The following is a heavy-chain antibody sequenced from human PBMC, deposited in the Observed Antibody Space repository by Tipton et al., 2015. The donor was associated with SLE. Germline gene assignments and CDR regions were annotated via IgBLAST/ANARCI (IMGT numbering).Heavy chain of an antibody. CDR1: GGSFSGYY. V-gene: IGHV4-34*09. D-gene: IGHD3-10*01. Sequence: TLSLTCAVYGGSFSGYYWSWIRQPPGKGLEWIGYIYDSGSTYYNPSLRSRVTMSVDTSKNQFSLKLSSVTAADTAVYYCARPPGTYPTGDYWGQGTLVTVSS. CDR2: IYDSGST. J-gene: IGHJ4*02. CDR3: ARPPGTYPTGDY.